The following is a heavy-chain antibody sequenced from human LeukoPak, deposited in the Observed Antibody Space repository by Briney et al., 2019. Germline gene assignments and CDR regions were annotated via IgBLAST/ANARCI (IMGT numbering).Heavy chain of an antibody. CDR3: ARHPEAYYYDSSGYFDY. Sequence: SETLSLTCTVSGGSISSYYWSWIRQPPGKGLEWIGYIYYSGSTNYNPSLKSRVTISVDTFKNQFSLKLSSVTAADTAVYYCARHPEAYYYDSSGYFDYWGQGTLVTVSS. CDR2: IYYSGST. V-gene: IGHV4-59*08. J-gene: IGHJ4*02. D-gene: IGHD3-22*01. CDR1: GGSISSYY.